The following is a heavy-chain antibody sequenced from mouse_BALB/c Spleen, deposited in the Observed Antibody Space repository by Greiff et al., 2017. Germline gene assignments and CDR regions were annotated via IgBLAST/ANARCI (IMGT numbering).Heavy chain of an antibody. Sequence: VQLQQSGPGLVAPSQSLSITCTVSGFSLTGYGVNWVRQPPGKGLEWLGMIWGDGSTDYNSALKSRLSISKDNSKSQVFLKMNSLQTDDTARYYCARDEIYDGYWFAYWGQGTLVTVSA. CDR1: GFSLTGYG. CDR2: IWGDGST. D-gene: IGHD2-3*01. V-gene: IGHV2-6-7*01. CDR3: ARDEIYDGYWFAY. J-gene: IGHJ3*01.